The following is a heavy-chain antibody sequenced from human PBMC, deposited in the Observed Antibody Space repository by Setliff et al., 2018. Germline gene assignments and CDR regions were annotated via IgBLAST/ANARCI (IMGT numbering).Heavy chain of an antibody. J-gene: IGHJ5*02. D-gene: IGHD3-3*01. CDR3: ARGLVTIFGVVIMSPPWFDP. V-gene: IGHV4-31*11. CDR2: IYYSGST. CDR1: GGSFSGYY. Sequence: PSETLSLTCAVYGGSFSGYYWSWIRQHPGKGLEWIGYIYYSGSTYYNPSLKSRVTISVDTSKNQFSLKLSSVTAADTAVYYCARGLVTIFGVVIMSPPWFDPWGQGTLVTVSS.